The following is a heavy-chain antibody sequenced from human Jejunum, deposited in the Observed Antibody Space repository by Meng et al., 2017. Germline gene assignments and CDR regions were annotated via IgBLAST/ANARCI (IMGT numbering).Heavy chain of an antibody. V-gene: IGHV3-74*01. CDR3: VRGGSVVAGFAFDI. J-gene: IGHJ3*02. Sequence: GGSLRLSCAASGFTFSSYWMHWVRQAPGKGLVWVSRVPNDGSSTNYADSVKDRFSISRDNAKNTLYLEMNSLRAEDTAVYYCVRGGSVVAGFAFDIWGQGTTVT. CDR1: GFTFSSYW. CDR2: VPNDGSST. D-gene: IGHD2-15*01.